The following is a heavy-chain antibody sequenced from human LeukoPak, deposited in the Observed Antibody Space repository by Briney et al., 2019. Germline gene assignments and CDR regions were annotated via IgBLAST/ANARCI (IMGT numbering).Heavy chain of an antibody. J-gene: IGHJ3*02. V-gene: IGHV4-34*01. D-gene: IGHD3-22*01. Sequence: PSETLSLTCAVYGGSFSGYYWSWIRQPPGKGLEWIGEINHSGSTNYNPSLKSRVTISVDTSKNQFSLKLSSVTAADTAVYYCARVGYYYDSSGYYYKAFDIWGQGTMVTVSS. CDR2: INHSGST. CDR1: GGSFSGYY. CDR3: ARVGYYYDSSGYYYKAFDI.